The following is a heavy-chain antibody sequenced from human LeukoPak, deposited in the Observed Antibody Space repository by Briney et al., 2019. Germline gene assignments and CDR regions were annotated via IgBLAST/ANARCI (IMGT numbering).Heavy chain of an antibody. Sequence: ASVKVSCKASGGTFSSYAISWVRQAPGQRLEWMGGIIPIFGTANYAQKFQGRVTITTDESTSTAYMELSSLRSEDTAVYYCARDLRLAHAFDIWGQGTMVTVSS. CDR1: GGTFSSYA. D-gene: IGHD6-19*01. CDR3: ARDLRLAHAFDI. J-gene: IGHJ3*02. V-gene: IGHV1-69*05. CDR2: IIPIFGTA.